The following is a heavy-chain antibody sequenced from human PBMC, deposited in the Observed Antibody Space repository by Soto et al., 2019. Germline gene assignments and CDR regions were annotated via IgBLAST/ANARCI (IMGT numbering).Heavy chain of an antibody. Sequence: ESLKISGKGSGYSFSSYWIGWVRQMPGKGLEWMGIIYSGDSDTRYSPSFQGQVTISADKSINTAYLQWSSLKASDTAMYYCARRTETDYYGMDVWGQGTTVTVSS. V-gene: IGHV5-51*01. CDR2: IYSGDSDT. D-gene: IGHD4-17*01. CDR1: GYSFSSYW. J-gene: IGHJ6*02. CDR3: ARRTETDYYGMDV.